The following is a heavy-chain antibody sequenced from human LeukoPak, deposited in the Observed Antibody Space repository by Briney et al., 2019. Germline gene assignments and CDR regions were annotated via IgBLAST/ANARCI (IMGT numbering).Heavy chain of an antibody. CDR3: ARGGSVRYCSRTSCYAADRFFDY. D-gene: IGHD2-2*01. CDR2: INPNSGGT. V-gene: IGHV1-2*04. CDR1: GYTFTGYY. Sequence: ASVKVSFKASGYTFTGYYMHWVRQAPGQGLEWMGWINPNSGGTNYAQKFQGWVTMTRDTSISTAYMELSRLRSDDTAVYYCARGGSVRYCSRTSCYAADRFFDYWGQGTLVTVSS. J-gene: IGHJ4*02.